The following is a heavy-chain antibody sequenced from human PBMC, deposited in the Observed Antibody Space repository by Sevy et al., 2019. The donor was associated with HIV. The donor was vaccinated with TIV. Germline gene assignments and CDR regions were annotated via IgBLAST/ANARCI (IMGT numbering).Heavy chain of an antibody. Sequence: GGSLRLSCAASGFIFSNYNMHWVRQAPGKGLQWVSCISSSSNDIYYADSLKGRFTISRDNAKNSPYLEMNSLRAEDTAVYYCARKMELLVPDYWGQGTLVTVSS. D-gene: IGHD1-7*01. CDR3: ARKMELLVPDY. CDR1: GFIFSNYN. V-gene: IGHV3-21*01. CDR2: ISSSSNDI. J-gene: IGHJ4*02.